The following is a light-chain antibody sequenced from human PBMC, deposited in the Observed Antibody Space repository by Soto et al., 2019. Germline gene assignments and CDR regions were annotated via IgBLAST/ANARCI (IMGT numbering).Light chain of an antibody. CDR2: AAS. Sequence: DVQMTQSPSSLSASVGDRVTITCRASQNIASFSNWYQQRPGTAPKLLIFAASNLETGVPSRFSGRGSATDFTLTISSLQPEDFATYFCQQTYSMPVTFGQGTKLEMK. V-gene: IGKV1-39*01. J-gene: IGKJ2*01. CDR1: QNIASF. CDR3: QQTYSMPVT.